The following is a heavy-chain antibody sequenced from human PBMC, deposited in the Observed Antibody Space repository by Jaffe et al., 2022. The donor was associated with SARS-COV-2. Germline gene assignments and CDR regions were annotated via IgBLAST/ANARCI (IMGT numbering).Heavy chain of an antibody. Sequence: EVQLVESGGGLVQPGRSLRLSCAASGFTFDDYAMHWVRQAPGKGLEWVSGISWNSGSIGYADSVKGRFTISRDNAKNSLYLQMNSLRAEDTALYYCAKVSVRGVISHYWYFDLWGRGTLVTVSS. V-gene: IGHV3-9*01. CDR1: GFTFDDYA. D-gene: IGHD3-10*01. J-gene: IGHJ2*01. CDR2: ISWNSGSI. CDR3: AKVSVRGVISHYWYFDL.